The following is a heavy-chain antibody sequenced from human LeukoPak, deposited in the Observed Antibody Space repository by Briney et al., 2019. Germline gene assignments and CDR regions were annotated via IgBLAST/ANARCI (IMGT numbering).Heavy chain of an antibody. V-gene: IGHV4-34*01. Sequence: TSETLSLTCAVYGGSFSGYYWSWLRQPPGKGLEWIGEINHSGSTNYNPSLKSRVTISVDTSKNQFSLKLSSVTAADTAVYYCARGRSITIFGVVIIKDNWFDPWGQGTLVTVSS. J-gene: IGHJ5*02. CDR1: GGSFSGYY. CDR2: INHSGST. CDR3: ARGRSITIFGVVIIKDNWFDP. D-gene: IGHD3-3*01.